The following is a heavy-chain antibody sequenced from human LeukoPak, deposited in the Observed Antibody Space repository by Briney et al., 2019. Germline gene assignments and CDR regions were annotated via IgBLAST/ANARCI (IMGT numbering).Heavy chain of an antibody. CDR3: TRMEEGATVDY. Sequence: GGSLRLSCAASGFTFSGSAMHWVRQASGKGLEWVGRIRSKANSYATAYAASVKGRFTISRDDSKNTEYLQMNSLKTEDTAVYYCTRMEEGATVDYWGQGTLVTVSS. CDR2: IRSKANSYAT. D-gene: IGHD1-26*01. V-gene: IGHV3-73*01. CDR1: GFTFSGSA. J-gene: IGHJ4*02.